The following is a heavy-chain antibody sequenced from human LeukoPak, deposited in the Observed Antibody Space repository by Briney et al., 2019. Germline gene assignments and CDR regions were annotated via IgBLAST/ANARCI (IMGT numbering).Heavy chain of an antibody. CDR3: ARDLSYGSLWFDP. CDR1: GFTFSSHG. CDR2: IWYDGSRT. V-gene: IGHV3-33*01. D-gene: IGHD3-10*01. Sequence: PGGSLRLSCAASGFTFSSHGMQWVRQAPGKGLEWVALIWYDGSRTNYVDSVMGRFTISRDSSKNTLYLQMGNLRVEDTAVYFCARDLSYGSLWFDPWGQGTLVTVSS. J-gene: IGHJ5*02.